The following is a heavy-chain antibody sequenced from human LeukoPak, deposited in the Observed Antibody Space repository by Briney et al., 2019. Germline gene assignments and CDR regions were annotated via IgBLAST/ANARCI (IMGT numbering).Heavy chain of an antibody. CDR3: ARLYSNYDYFDY. Sequence: GASVKVSCKASGYTFTSYYMHWGRQAPGQGLEWMGIINPSGGSTSYAQKFQGRVTMTRDTSTSTVYMELSSLRSEDTAVYYCARLYSNYDYFDYWGQGTLVTVSS. J-gene: IGHJ4*02. V-gene: IGHV1-46*03. CDR2: INPSGGST. CDR1: GYTFTSYY. D-gene: IGHD4-11*01.